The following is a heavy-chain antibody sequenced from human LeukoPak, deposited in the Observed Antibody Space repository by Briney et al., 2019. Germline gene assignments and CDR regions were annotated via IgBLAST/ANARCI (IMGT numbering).Heavy chain of an antibody. CDR3: ARWADASGTFVKY. D-gene: IGHD3-10*01. CDR1: GFTFSNFW. CDR2: IKHDSTTK. J-gene: IGHJ4*02. V-gene: IGHV3-7*01. Sequence: PGGSLRLSCAASGFTFSNFWMTWVRQAPGKGLEWEANIKHDSTTKYYVDSVKGRFTISRDNAKNTLYLQMNSLRAEDTAVYYCARWADASGTFVKYWGQGTLVTVSS.